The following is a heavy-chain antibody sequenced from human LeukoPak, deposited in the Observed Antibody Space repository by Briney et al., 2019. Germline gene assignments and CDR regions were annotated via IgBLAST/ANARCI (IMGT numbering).Heavy chain of an antibody. Sequence: PGGSLRHSCAASGFTFSSYAMHWVRQAPGKGLEWVAVISYDGSNKYYADSVKGRFTISRDNSKNTLYLQMNSLRAEDTAVYYCARDPLGTRPGFDYWGQGTLVTVSS. D-gene: IGHD1-1*01. J-gene: IGHJ4*02. CDR1: GFTFSSYA. CDR3: ARDPLGTRPGFDY. CDR2: ISYDGSNK. V-gene: IGHV3-30*04.